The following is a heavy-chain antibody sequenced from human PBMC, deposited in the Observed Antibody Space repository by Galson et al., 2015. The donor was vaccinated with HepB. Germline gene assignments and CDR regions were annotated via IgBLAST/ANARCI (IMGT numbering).Heavy chain of an antibody. Sequence: SLRLSCAASGFTFSSYSMNWVRQAPGKGLEWVSSISSSSSYIYYADSVKGRFTISGDNAKNSLYLQMNSLRAEDTAVYYCARTPIRGVIITPGVLDYWGQGTLVTVSS. V-gene: IGHV3-21*01. CDR3: ARTPIRGVIITPGVLDY. D-gene: IGHD3-10*01. J-gene: IGHJ4*02. CDR2: ISSSSSYI. CDR1: GFTFSSYS.